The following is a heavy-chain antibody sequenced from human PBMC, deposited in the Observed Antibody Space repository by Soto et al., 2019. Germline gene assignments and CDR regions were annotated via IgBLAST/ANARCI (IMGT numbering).Heavy chain of an antibody. V-gene: IGHV1-18*01. CDR1: GYTFSSYH. CDR2: ISTYNVNT. J-gene: IGHJ4*02. CDR3: ARDGPPTDY. Sequence: VQLVQSGAEVKKPGASVQVSCKASGYTFSSYHIRWGRQAPGQGLEWMGWISTYNVNTNYAQKLQGRVTMNTDTSTSTAYMELRSLRSDDTALYDCARDGPPTDYWGQGTLVTVSS.